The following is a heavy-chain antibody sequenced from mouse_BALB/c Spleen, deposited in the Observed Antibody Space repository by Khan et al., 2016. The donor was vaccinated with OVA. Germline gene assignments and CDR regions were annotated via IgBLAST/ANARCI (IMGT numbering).Heavy chain of an antibody. J-gene: IGHJ2*01. Sequence: VQLQESGAELVRPGASVKLSCKTSGYIFTSYWIHWVKQRSGQGLEWIARIYPGTDNSYYNEKLRDKATLTADKSSSTAYIQLSGLKSEDSAVYFCAREEALYYFAYWGQGTTLTVSS. CDR3: AREEALYYFAY. CDR1: GYIFTSYW. D-gene: IGHD1-1*01. CDR2: IYPGTDNS. V-gene: IGHV1S132*01.